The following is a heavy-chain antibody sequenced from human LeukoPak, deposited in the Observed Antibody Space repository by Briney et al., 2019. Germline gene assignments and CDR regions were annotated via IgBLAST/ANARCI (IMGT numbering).Heavy chain of an antibody. V-gene: IGHV3-9*01. J-gene: IGHJ5*02. CDR2: ISWNSGSI. Sequence: GGSLRLSCAASGFTFNSYAMSWVRQAPGKGLEWVSGISWNSGSIGYADSVKGRFTISRDNAKNSLYLQMNSLRAEDTALYYCAKDVSGYEFNWFDPWGQGTLVTVSS. D-gene: IGHD5-12*01. CDR3: AKDVSGYEFNWFDP. CDR1: GFTFNSYA.